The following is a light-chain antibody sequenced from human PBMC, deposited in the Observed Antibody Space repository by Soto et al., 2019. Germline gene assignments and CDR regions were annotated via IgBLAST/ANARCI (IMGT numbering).Light chain of an antibody. J-gene: IGLJ1*01. CDR2: DVS. CDR3: SSYTSSSTLV. CDR1: SSDVGGYNY. Sequence: QSVLTQPASVSGSPGQPITISCTGTSSDVGGYNYVSWYQQHPGKAPKLMIYDVSNRPSGVSNRFSGCKSGDTASLTTSGLQAGDEADYSCSSYTSSSTLVFGSGTKVPVL. V-gene: IGLV2-14*01.